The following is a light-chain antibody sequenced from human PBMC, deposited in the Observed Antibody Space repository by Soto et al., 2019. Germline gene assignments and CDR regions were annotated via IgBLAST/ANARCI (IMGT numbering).Light chain of an antibody. CDR3: SSYTSSSFYF. Sequence: QSVLTQPASVSGSPGQSITISCPGTSSDVGGYNYVSWYQQHPGKAPKLMIYDVSNRPSGVSNRFSGSKSGNTASLTISGLQAEDEADYYCSSYTSSSFYFFGTGTKSPS. V-gene: IGLV2-14*01. CDR1: SSDVGGYNY. CDR2: DVS. J-gene: IGLJ1*01.